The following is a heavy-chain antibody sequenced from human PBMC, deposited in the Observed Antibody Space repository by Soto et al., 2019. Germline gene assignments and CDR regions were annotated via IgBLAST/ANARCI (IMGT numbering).Heavy chain of an antibody. CDR1: GGSFSGYY. CDR2: INHSGST. Sequence: SETLSLTCAVYGGSFSGYYWSWIRQPPGKGLEWIGEINHSGSTNYNPSLKSRVTISVDTSKNQFSLKLSSVTAADTAVYYCARTRITMVRGVTNWFDPWGQGTLVTVSS. D-gene: IGHD3-10*01. J-gene: IGHJ5*02. V-gene: IGHV4-34*01. CDR3: ARTRITMVRGVTNWFDP.